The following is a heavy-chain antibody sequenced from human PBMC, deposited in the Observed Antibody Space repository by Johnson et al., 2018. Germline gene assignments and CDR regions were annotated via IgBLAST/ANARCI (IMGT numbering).Heavy chain of an antibody. D-gene: IGHD4-11*01. CDR1: GFTFSSYS. V-gene: IGHV3-21*01. J-gene: IGHJ6*03. CDR3: ARTVAQKYYYYYYYMDV. Sequence: VQLVESGGGLVKPGGSLRLSCAASGFTFSSYSMNWVRQAPGKGLEWVSSISSSSSYIYYADSVKGRFTISRDNAKNSLYLQMNSLRAEDTAVYYCARTVAQKYYYYYYYMDVWGKGTTVTVSS. CDR2: ISSSSSYI.